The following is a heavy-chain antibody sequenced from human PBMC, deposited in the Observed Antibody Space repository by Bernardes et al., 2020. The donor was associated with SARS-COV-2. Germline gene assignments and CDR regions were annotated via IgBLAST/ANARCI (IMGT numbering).Heavy chain of an antibody. D-gene: IGHD3-16*02. CDR2: ISYSGST. Sequence: SETLSLTCTVSGGSISSSSYYWGWIRQPPGKGLEWIGSISYSGSTYYNPSLKSRVTISVDTSKNQFSLKLSSVTAADTAVYYCARHLWRRVDYVWGGYRHALGYWGQGTLVTVAS. V-gene: IGHV4-39*01. CDR1: GGSISSSSYY. CDR3: ARHLWRRVDYVWGGYRHALGY. J-gene: IGHJ4*02.